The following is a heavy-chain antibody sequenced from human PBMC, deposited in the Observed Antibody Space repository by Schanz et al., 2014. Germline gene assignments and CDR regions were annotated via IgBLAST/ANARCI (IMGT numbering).Heavy chain of an antibody. CDR1: GYSFTPFP. V-gene: IGHV1-3*01. CDR3: ARDAEKVVRGVTECVNHYYDGMDV. Sequence: QVQLVQSWAEVKGPGASVKVSCKASGYSFTPFPIHWVRQAPGQRLEWMGWINAANGNTRYSQKFQGRVTITRDTSASTAYMELSSLRSEDTSVYYCARDAEKVVRGVTECVNHYYDGMDVWGRGTTVTVSS. CDR2: INAANGNT. D-gene: IGHD3-10*01. J-gene: IGHJ6*02.